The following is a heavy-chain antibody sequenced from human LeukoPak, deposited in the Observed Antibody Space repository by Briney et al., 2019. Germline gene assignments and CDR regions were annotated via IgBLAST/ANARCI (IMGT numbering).Heavy chain of an antibody. Sequence: PVASVTVSCKASGYTFTSYDINWVRQAAGQGLEWMGWMNPNSGNTDYAQKFQGRVTMTRNTSISTAYMELSSLRSEDTAVYYCARTHYDILTGYPQSRYYYYYMDVWGKGTTVTVSS. CDR2: MNPNSGNT. CDR1: GYTFTSYD. J-gene: IGHJ6*03. V-gene: IGHV1-8*01. D-gene: IGHD3-9*01. CDR3: ARTHYDILTGYPQSRYYYYYMDV.